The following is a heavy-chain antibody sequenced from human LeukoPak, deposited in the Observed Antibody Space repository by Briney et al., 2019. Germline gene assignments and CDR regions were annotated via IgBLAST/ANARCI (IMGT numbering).Heavy chain of an antibody. CDR1: GFTFSSYS. J-gene: IGHJ4*02. CDR2: IKSKTDGGTT. V-gene: IGHV3-15*01. Sequence: PGGSLRLSCAASGFTFSSYSMNWVRQAPGKGLEWVGRIKSKTDGGTTDYAAPVKGRFTISRDDSKNTLYLLMNSLKTEDTAVYYCTTVAGNLRDFDYWGQGTLVTVSS. CDR3: TTVAGNLRDFDY. D-gene: IGHD1-7*01.